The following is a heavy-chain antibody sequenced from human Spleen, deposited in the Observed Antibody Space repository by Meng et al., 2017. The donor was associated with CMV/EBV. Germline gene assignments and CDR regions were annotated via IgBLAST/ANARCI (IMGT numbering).Heavy chain of an antibody. V-gene: IGHV3-33*06. Sequence: GGSLKISCAASVLTFSECAMHWVRQAPGKGLEWVAVIWHDGSFESYADSVKGRFTISRDNSESTVFLQMNSLRAEDTAVYYCAKEVLRFLEWHYGMDVWGQGTTVTVSS. D-gene: IGHD3-3*01. CDR3: AKEVLRFLEWHYGMDV. CDR1: VLTFSECA. J-gene: IGHJ6*02. CDR2: IWHDGSFE.